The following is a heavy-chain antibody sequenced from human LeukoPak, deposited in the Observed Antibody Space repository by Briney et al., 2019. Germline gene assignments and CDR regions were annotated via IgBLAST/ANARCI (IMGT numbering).Heavy chain of an antibody. Sequence: SETLSLTCAVSGGSISSTHWWSWVRQPPGKGLEWIGEIFQSGRTNCNPSLKSRVTISIDKSRNQFPLKLSSVTAADTAVYYCARVPAFYYGDYWTSSNYFDYWGQGTLVTVSS. CDR3: ARVPAFYYGDYWTSSNYFDY. D-gene: IGHD4-17*01. CDR2: IFQSGRT. CDR1: GGSISSTHW. J-gene: IGHJ4*02. V-gene: IGHV4-4*02.